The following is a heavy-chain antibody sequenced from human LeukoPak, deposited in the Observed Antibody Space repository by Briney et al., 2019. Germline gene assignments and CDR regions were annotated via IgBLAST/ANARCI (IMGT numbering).Heavy chain of an antibody. Sequence: GGSLRLSCAASGFTFSSYSMTWVRQAPGKGLEWVSSISSSGSNIYYADSVKGRFTISRDNAKNSLYLQMNSLRDQDTGGYYCAGFMRQWLVGYFFDYWGEETLVTVSS. CDR3: AGFMRQWLVGYFFDY. CDR2: ISSSGSNI. CDR1: GFTFSSYS. V-gene: IGHV3-21*01. D-gene: IGHD6-19*01. J-gene: IGHJ4*02.